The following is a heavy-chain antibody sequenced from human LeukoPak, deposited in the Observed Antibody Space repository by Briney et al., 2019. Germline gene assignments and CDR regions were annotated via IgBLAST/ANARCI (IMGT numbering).Heavy chain of an antibody. CDR1: GITLSNYG. D-gene: IGHD3-22*01. J-gene: IGHJ4*02. Sequence: GGSLRLSCAVSGITLSNYGVSWVRQAPGKGLEWVAGMSDSGGRTNYADSVKGRFTISRDNPKNTLYLQMNSLRAEDTAVYFCAKRGVVIRVILVGFHKEAYYFDSWGQGALVTVSS. CDR2: MSDSGGRT. V-gene: IGHV3-23*01. CDR3: AKRGVVIRVILVGFHKEAYYFDS.